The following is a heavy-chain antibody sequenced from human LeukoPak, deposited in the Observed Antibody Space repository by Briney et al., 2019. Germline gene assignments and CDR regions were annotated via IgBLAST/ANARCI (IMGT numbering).Heavy chain of an antibody. D-gene: IGHD3-16*01. CDR2: IKHDESEK. J-gene: IGHJ4*02. Sequence: QSGGSLRLSCAASGFSFNSDWMDWVRQAPGRGLEWVANIKHDESEKNYLDSVKGRFTISRDDAQNSLYLQMNGLRVEDTAVYYCTRRLDDWGQGTLVTVSP. CDR3: TRRLDD. V-gene: IGHV3-7*01. CDR1: GFSFNSDW.